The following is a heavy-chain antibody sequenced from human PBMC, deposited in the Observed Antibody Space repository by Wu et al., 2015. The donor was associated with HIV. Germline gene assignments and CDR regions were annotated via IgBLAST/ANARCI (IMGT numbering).Heavy chain of an antibody. J-gene: IGHJ5*02. CDR2: INPNSGGT. CDR3: ARGLTTSRAAGTQFPVFWFDP. V-gene: IGHV1-2*02. Sequence: QVQLVQSGAEVKKPGASVKVSCKASGYTFTGYYMHWVRQAPGQGLEWMGWINPNSGGTNYAQKLQGRVTMTTDTSTSTAYMELRSLRSDDTAVYYCARGLTTSRAAGTQFPVFWFDPVGPGNPGHRLL. D-gene: IGHD6-13*01. CDR1: GYTFTGYY.